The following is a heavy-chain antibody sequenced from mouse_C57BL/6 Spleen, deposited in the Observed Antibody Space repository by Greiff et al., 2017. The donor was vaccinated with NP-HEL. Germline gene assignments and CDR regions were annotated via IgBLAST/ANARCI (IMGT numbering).Heavy chain of an antibody. CDR2: ISYDGSN. J-gene: IGHJ4*01. D-gene: IGHD2-2*01. CDR3: ARGLNYAMDY. CDR1: GYSITSGYY. Sequence: EVKLQESGPGLVKPSQSLSLTCPVTGYSITSGYYWNWIRQFPGNKLEWMGDISYDGSNNYNPSLKNRISITRDTSKNQFFLKLNSVTTEDTATYYCARGLNYAMDYWGQGTSVTVSS. V-gene: IGHV3-6*01.